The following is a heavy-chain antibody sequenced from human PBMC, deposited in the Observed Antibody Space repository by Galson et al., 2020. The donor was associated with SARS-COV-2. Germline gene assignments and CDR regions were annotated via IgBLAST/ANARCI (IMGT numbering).Heavy chain of an antibody. Sequence: SETLSLTCTVSGGSISSGDYYWSWIRQPPGKGLEWIGYIYYSGSTYYNPSLKSRVTISVDTSKNQFSLKLSSVTAADTAVYYCAREKLLLYSGVFDYWGQGTLVTVSS. CDR3: AREKLLLYSGVFDY. V-gene: IGHV4-30-4*01. CDR2: IYYSGST. J-gene: IGHJ4*02. D-gene: IGHD3-10*02. CDR1: GGSISSGDYY.